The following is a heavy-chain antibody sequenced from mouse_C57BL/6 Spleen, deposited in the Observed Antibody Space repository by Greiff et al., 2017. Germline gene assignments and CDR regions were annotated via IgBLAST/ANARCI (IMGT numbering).Heavy chain of an antibody. CDR1: GYSFTSYY. J-gene: IGHJ2*01. V-gene: IGHV1-66*01. Sequence: QVQLKQSGPELVKPGASVKISCKASGYSFTSYYIHWVKQRPGQGLEWIGWIYPGSGNTKYTEKCKGKATLTADTSSSTAYMQLSSLTSSDSAVYYCARWGFPYFDDWGQGTTLTVSS. CDR2: IYPGSGNT. CDR3: ARWGFPYFDD.